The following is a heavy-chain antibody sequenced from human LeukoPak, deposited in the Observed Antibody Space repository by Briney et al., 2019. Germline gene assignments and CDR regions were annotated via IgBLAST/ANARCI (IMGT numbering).Heavy chain of an antibody. CDR2: THYSGSS. V-gene: IGHV4-30-4*08. CDR1: GGSISSGGYY. D-gene: IGHD3-3*01. J-gene: IGHJ5*02. CDR3: AREGRDFWSGSRGWFDP. Sequence: SETLSLTCTVSGGSISSGGYYWSWIRQPPGKGLKWIAYTHYSGSSFYNPSLKSRITISVDTSKNQFSLRLSSVTAADTAVYYCAREGRDFWSGSRGWFDPWGQGTLVTVSS.